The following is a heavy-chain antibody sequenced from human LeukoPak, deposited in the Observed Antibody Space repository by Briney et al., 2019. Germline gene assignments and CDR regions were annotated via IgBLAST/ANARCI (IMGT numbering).Heavy chain of an antibody. V-gene: IGHV1-18*04. CDR3: ARVKDILTGYPLLEFDY. D-gene: IGHD3-9*01. CDR1: GYSFSSYG. CDR2: ISAYNGYT. J-gene: IGHJ4*02. Sequence: ASVKVSCKASGYSFSSYGISWVRQAPGQGLEWMGWISAYNGYTNYAQKFQGRVTMTTDTSTGTAYMDLRSLRSDDTAVYYCARVKDILTGYPLLEFDYWGQGTLVTVSS.